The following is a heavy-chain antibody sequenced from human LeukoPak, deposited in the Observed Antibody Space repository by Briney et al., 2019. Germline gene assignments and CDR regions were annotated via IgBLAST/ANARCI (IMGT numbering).Heavy chain of an antibody. CDR3: ARESIVGATKTFDY. J-gene: IGHJ4*02. CDR2: ISSSSSYI. D-gene: IGHD1-26*01. Sequence: PGGSLRLSCAASGFTFSSYSVNWVRQAPGKGLEWVSSISSSSSYIYYADSVKGRFTISRDNAKNSLYLQMNSLRAEDTAVYYCARESIVGATKTFDYWGQGTLVTVSS. CDR1: GFTFSSYS. V-gene: IGHV3-21*01.